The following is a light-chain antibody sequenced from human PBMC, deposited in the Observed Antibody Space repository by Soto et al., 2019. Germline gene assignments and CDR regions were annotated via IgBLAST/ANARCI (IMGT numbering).Light chain of an antibody. CDR3: QQYGSSLFT. J-gene: IGKJ3*01. Sequence: EIVLTQSPGTLSLSPGERATLSCRASQSVSSSYLAWYQQKPGQAPRLLIYGASSRATGIPDRFSGSGSGTDFTLTISRLEPEDFAVYYCQQYGSSLFTFGPGTTVDSK. V-gene: IGKV3-20*01. CDR1: QSVSSSY. CDR2: GAS.